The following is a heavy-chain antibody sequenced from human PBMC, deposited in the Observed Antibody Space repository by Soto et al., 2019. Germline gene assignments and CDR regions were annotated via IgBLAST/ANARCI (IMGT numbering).Heavy chain of an antibody. Sequence: ASVKVSCKASGYKFINHYIHWVRQAPGVGLEWMGIINPNGGGIDYAQKFQGRVTMSTDTYASTVHMELSSLRSEDTAVYFCARDSSASATSYSFDYWGQGTLVTVSS. CDR2: INPNGGGI. CDR1: GYKFINHY. D-gene: IGHD3-10*01. J-gene: IGHJ4*02. V-gene: IGHV1-46*01. CDR3: ARDSSASATSYSFDY.